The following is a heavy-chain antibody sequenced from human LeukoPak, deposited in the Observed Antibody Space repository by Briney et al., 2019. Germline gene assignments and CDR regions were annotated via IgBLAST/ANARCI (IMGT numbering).Heavy chain of an antibody. V-gene: IGHV3-74*01. CDR2: INSDGSST. D-gene: IGHD2-2*01. CDR1: GFTFSSYW. CDR3: ARDTGGGIVVVPAAVDY. J-gene: IGHJ4*02. Sequence: GGSLRLSCAASGFTFSSYWMHWVRQAPGKGLVWVSRINSDGSSTSYADSVKGRFTISRDNSKNTLYLQMNSLRAEDTAVYYCARDTGGGIVVVPAAVDYWGQGTLVTVSS.